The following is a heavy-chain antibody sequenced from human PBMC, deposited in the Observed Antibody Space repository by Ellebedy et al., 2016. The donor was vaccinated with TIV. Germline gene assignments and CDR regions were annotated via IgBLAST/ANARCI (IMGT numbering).Heavy chain of an antibody. Sequence: AASVKVSCKASGYTFTSYYMHWVRQAPGQGLEWMGIINPSGGSTSYAQKFQGRVTMTRETSTSTVYMGLSSLGSEDTAVYYCARGWGRVDYGGYFDYWGQGTLVTVSS. J-gene: IGHJ4*02. CDR2: INPSGGST. CDR1: GYTFTSYY. CDR3: ARGWGRVDYGGYFDY. D-gene: IGHD4-17*01. V-gene: IGHV1-46*01.